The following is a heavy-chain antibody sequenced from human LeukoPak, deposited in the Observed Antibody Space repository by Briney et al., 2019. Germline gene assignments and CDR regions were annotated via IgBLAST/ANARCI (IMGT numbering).Heavy chain of an antibody. Sequence: VGSLRLSCAASGFTFSDYYMNWIRQAPGEGLEWVSYISGSGRTIYHADSVKGRFTISRDNAKNSLYLQMNSLRAEDTAVYCARDGTAAWGRFDPWGQGTLVTVSS. CDR2: ISGSGRTI. D-gene: IGHD3-16*01. V-gene: IGHV3-11*01. CDR3: ARDGTAAWGRFDP. J-gene: IGHJ5*02. CDR1: GFTFSDYY.